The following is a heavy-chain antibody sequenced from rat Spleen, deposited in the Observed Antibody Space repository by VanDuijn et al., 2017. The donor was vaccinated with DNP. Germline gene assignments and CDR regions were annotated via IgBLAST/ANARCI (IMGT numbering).Heavy chain of an antibody. CDR3: ARPLFNYGSFPDC. Sequence: EVQLVESGGGLVQPGRSLKLSCAASGFNFNDYWMGWVRQAPGKGLEWVAAISPSASRTLYPDSLKGRFTISRDNAKSSLYLQLNSLNSEDPATYYCARPLFNYGSFPDCWGQGVMVTVSS. J-gene: IGHJ2*01. D-gene: IGHD1-3*01. CDR1: GFNFNDYW. CDR2: ISPSASRT. V-gene: IGHV5-19*01.